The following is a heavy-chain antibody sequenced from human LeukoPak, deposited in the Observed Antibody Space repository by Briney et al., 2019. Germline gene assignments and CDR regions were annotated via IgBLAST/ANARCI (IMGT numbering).Heavy chain of an antibody. J-gene: IGHJ4*02. CDR3: ARDQYDYVWGSYRYPGY. D-gene: IGHD3-16*02. CDR1: GFPFSDYA. V-gene: IGHV3-30*04. Sequence: GALRLSCSASGFPFSDYAINWVRQSPGKGLDWVALISYDAANKFYADSVKGRFTISRDNSKNTLYLHINSLSPEDTAVYYCARDQYDYVWGSYRYPGYWGQGTLVTVSS. CDR2: ISYDAANK.